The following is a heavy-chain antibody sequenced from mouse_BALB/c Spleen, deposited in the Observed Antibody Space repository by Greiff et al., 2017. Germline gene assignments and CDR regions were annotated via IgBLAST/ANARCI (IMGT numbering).Heavy chain of an antibody. Sequence: QVQLKESGAELAKPGASVKMSCKASGYTFTSYWMHWVKQRPGQGLEWIGYINPSTGYTEYNQKFKDKATLTADKSSSTAYMQLSSLTSEDSAVYYCASYLYAMDYWGQGTSVTVSS. CDR2: INPSTGYT. J-gene: IGHJ4*01. CDR3: ASYLYAMDY. CDR1: GYTFTSYW. V-gene: IGHV1-7*01. D-gene: IGHD5-1*01.